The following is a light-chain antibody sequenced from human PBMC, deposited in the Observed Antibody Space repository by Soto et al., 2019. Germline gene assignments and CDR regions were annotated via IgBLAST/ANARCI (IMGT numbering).Light chain of an antibody. CDR3: QHFGASPPVT. CDR1: QSVGSNT. V-gene: IGKV3-20*01. Sequence: EVVLTQSPGTLSLSPGERVTLSCRASQSVGSNTLAWYQQKPGQAPRLLIYGTSSRATGIPDRFSGGGSATDFTLTISRLEPEDFAVYYCQHFGASPPVTFGGGTKVEIK. J-gene: IGKJ4*01. CDR2: GTS.